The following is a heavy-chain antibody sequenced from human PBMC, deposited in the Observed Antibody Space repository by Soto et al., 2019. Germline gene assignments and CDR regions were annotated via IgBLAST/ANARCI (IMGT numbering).Heavy chain of an antibody. Sequence: QVQLVQSGAEVKKPGSSVKVSCKASGGTFSSYAISWVRQAPGQGLEWMGGIIPIFGTANYAQKFQGRVTMTADESTSTAYMELSSLRSEDTAVYYCASRLRGDGYNYPNWYFDLWGRGTLVTVSS. CDR2: IIPIFGTA. CDR1: GGTFSSYA. CDR3: ASRLRGDGYNYPNWYFDL. J-gene: IGHJ2*01. D-gene: IGHD5-12*01. V-gene: IGHV1-69*12.